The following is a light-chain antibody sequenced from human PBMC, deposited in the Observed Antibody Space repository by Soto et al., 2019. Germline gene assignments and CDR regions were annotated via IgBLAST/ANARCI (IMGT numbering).Light chain of an antibody. V-gene: IGKV1-39*01. Sequence: DIQMTQSPSSLTASVGDRVTITCRTSPTINNYLNWYRQKPGKVPEVLIYGASSLQRGVSSRFTGSASRTYFTRTISTLQPEDFATYYCQQVYDFPHTFGQGTKVEV. J-gene: IGKJ2*01. CDR1: PTINNY. CDR2: GAS. CDR3: QQVYDFPHT.